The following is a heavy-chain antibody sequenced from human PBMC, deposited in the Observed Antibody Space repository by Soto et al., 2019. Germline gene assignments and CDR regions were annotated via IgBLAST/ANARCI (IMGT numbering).Heavy chain of an antibody. CDR3: ASGGYSIGWDVRGPFEI. V-gene: IGHV1-69*01. Sequence: QVQLVQSGAEVKKPGSSVKVSCKASGGTFSSYAISWVRQAPGQGLEWMGGIIPIFGTANYAQKFQGRVTITADESTSTAYMELSSLRSEDTAVYYCASGGYSIGWDVRGPFEICGQGTMGTVSS. J-gene: IGHJ3*02. CDR2: IIPIFGTA. D-gene: IGHD6-19*01. CDR1: GGTFSSYA.